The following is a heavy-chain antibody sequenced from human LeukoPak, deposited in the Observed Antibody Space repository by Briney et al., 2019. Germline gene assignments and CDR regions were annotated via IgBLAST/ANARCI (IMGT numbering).Heavy chain of an antibody. CDR3: AADIVVVAAANSDDY. CDR1: GFTFRIYG. CDR2: IRYDGSNK. V-gene: IGHV3-30*02. Sequence: GGSPRLSCAASGFTFRIYGMHWVRQGPGKGLEWVAFIRYDGSNKYYADSVKGRFTVSRDNSKNTLFLQMNSLRTEDTAVYYCAADIVVVAAANSDDYWGQGTLVTVSS. D-gene: IGHD2-2*01. J-gene: IGHJ4*02.